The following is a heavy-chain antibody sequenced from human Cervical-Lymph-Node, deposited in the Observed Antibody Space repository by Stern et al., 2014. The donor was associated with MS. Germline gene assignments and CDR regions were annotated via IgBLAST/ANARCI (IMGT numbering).Heavy chain of an antibody. Sequence: EVQLVQSGAEVKKPGESVKVSCQGSGYSFTGSGVGWVRQLPGKGLEWMGWSYPGDSDTSSNPSFQGQVTISADKSVSPAYLQWSSLKASDTAMYYCATSTGYFLLEYYFDYWGQGTLVTVSS. CDR2: SYPGDSDT. J-gene: IGHJ4*02. D-gene: IGHD2-8*02. CDR1: GYSFTGSG. V-gene: IGHV5-51*01. CDR3: ATSTGYFLLEYYFDY.